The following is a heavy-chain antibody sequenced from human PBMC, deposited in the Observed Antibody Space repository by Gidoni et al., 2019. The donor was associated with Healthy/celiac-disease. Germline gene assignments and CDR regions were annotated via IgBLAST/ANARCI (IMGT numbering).Heavy chain of an antibody. V-gene: IGHV3-30*18. CDR3: AKEKWDYYDTTRGYFDY. D-gene: IGHD3-22*01. J-gene: IGHJ4*02. CDR1: GFTFSTYG. CDR2: ISYDGSNK. Sequence: QVQLVESGGGVVQPGRSLRLSCAASGFTFSTYGLHWVRQAPGKGLEWVAVISYDGSNKYYADSVKGRFTISRDKSKNTLYLQMNSLRAEDTAVYYCAKEKWDYYDTTRGYFDYWGQGTLVTVSS.